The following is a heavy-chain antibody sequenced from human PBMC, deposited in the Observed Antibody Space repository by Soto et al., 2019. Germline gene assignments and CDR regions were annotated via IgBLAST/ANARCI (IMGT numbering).Heavy chain of an antibody. CDR1: GYTFTKFG. CDR2: ISAYNGNT. V-gene: IGHV1-18*01. Sequence: ASVKVACKASGYTFTKFGISWVRQAPGQGLEWMGWISAYNGNTNYAQKLQGRVTMTTDTSTSTAYMELRSLRSDDTAVYYCARIISFGPRFDPWGQGTVVPVSS. J-gene: IGHJ5*02. CDR3: ARIISFGPRFDP. D-gene: IGHD3-10*01.